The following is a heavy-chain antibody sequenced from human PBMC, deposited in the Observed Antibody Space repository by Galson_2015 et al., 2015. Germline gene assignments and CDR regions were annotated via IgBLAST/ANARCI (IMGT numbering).Heavy chain of an antibody. CDR2: INHSGST. CDR3: ARGVDGYNWNLIPYFDY. J-gene: IGHJ4*02. V-gene: IGHV4-34*01. D-gene: IGHD1-7*01. Sequence: LSLTCAVYGGSFSGYYWSWIRQPPGKGLEWIGEINHSGSTNYNPSLKSRVTISVDTSKNQFSLKLSSVTAADTAVYYCARGVDGYNWNLIPYFDYWGQGTLVTVSS. CDR1: GGSFSGYY.